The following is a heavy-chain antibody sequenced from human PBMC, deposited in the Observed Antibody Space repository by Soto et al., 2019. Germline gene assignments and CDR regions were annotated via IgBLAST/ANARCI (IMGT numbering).Heavy chain of an antibody. J-gene: IGHJ4*02. CDR3: ARQIYDSDTGPNFQYYFDS. CDR2: IDPSDSQT. D-gene: IGHD3-22*01. V-gene: IGHV5-10-1*01. Sequence: PVESLTISCKGSGYSFAGYWITWVRQKPGKGLEWMGRIDPSDSQTYYSPSFRGHVTISVTKSITTVFLQWSSLRASDTAMYYCARQIYDSDTGPNFQYYFDSWGQGTPVTVSS. CDR1: GYSFAGYW.